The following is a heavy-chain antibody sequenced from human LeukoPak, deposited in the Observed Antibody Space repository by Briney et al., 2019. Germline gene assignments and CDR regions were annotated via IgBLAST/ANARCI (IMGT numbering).Heavy chain of an antibody. CDR3: ARDSRLMATMTADLEDY. CDR2: IYSGGTT. Sequence: PGGSLRLSCAASGFTVSSNYMIWVRQAPGKGLECVSVIYSGGTTYYADSVKGRFTISRDNSKNTLYLQMNGLRAEDTAVYYCARDSRLMATMTADLEDYWGQGTLVTVSS. J-gene: IGHJ4*02. V-gene: IGHV3-53*01. CDR1: GFTVSSNY. D-gene: IGHD5-24*01.